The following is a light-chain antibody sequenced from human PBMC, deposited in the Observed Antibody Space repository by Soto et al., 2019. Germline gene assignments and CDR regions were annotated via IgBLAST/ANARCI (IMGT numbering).Light chain of an antibody. CDR3: LSYDSSLRASV. CDR1: SSNIGAGYD. J-gene: IGLJ2*01. CDR2: TNN. V-gene: IGLV1-40*01. Sequence: QSVLTQPPSVSGAPGQRVTISCTGSSSNIGAGYDLHWYQQLPGTAPQLFIYTNNNRPSGVPERFSASKSVAAASLAITGLQAEDEADYYCLSYDSSLRASVFGGGTKLTVL.